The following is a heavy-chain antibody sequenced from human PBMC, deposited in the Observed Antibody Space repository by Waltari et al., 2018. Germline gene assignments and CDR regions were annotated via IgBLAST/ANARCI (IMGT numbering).Heavy chain of an antibody. CDR2: IYSGGST. CDR3: AITATLAYCSSTSCPIDY. Sequence: EVQLLESGGGLVQPGGSLRLSCAASGFTFSSYAMSWVRQAPGKGLEWVSVIYSGGSTYYADSVKGRFTISRDNSKNTLYLQMNSLRAEDTAVYYCAITATLAYCSSTSCPIDYWGQGTLVTVSS. V-gene: IGHV3-23*03. CDR1: GFTFSSYA. D-gene: IGHD2-2*01. J-gene: IGHJ4*02.